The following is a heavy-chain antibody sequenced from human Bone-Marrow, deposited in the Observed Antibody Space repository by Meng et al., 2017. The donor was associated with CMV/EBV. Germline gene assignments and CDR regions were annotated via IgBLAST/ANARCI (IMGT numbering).Heavy chain of an antibody. CDR2: IFSDGTT. Sequence: GGSLRLSCAASGTTVSSNYMSWVRQAPGKGLEWVSVIFSDGTTYYADSVKGRLTISRDKSKNTLYLQMNSLRGEDTAVYFCARDQLVGATSNTYYYYCGMDVWGQGTTVTVSS. CDR3: ARDQLVGATSNTYYYYCGMDV. J-gene: IGHJ6*02. V-gene: IGHV3-66*01. CDR1: GTTVSSNY. D-gene: IGHD1-26*01.